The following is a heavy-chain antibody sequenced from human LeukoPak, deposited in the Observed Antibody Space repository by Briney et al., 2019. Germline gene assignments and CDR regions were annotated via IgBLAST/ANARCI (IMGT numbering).Heavy chain of an antibody. Sequence: SETLSLTCAVYGGSFSGYYWSWIRQPPGKGLEWIGEINHSGSTNYNPSLKSRVTISVDTSENQFSLKLSSVTAADTAVYYCARGGYAVDYWGQGTLVTASS. CDR3: ARGGYAVDY. D-gene: IGHD5-18*01. CDR1: GGSFSGYY. J-gene: IGHJ4*02. CDR2: INHSGST. V-gene: IGHV4-34*01.